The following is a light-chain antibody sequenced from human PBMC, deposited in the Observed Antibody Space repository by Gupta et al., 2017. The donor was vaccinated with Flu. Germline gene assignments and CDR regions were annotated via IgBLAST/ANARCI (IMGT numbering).Light chain of an antibody. J-gene: IGLJ3*02. CDR1: FWPVFATYH. CDR3: RLHMGRGTSL. V-gene: IGLV8-61*01. CDR2: NTD. Sequence: TVVTQEASPSLLHWESVSLTCALSFWPVFATYHPSWYQQNPGQPPRILIYNTDIRSSGVPDRFPGTIVGNKAALIISGAQADDEAVYYCRLHMGRGTSLFGGGTKLTVL.